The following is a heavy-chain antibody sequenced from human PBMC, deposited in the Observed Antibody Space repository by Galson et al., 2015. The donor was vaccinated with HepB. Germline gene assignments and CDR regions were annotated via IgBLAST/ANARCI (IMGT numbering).Heavy chain of an antibody. D-gene: IGHD6-13*01. Sequence: TLSLTCAVYGGSFSGYYWSWIRQPPGKGLEWIGEINHSGSTNYNPSLKSRVTISVDTSKNQFSLKLSSVTAADTAVYYCAAIAGIAAAGSFDYWGQGTLVTVSS. CDR1: GGSFSGYY. CDR3: AAIAGIAAAGSFDY. J-gene: IGHJ4*02. CDR2: INHSGST. V-gene: IGHV4-34*01.